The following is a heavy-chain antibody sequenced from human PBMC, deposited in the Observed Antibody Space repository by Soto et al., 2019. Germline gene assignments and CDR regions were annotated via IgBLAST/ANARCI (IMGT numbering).Heavy chain of an antibody. CDR3: AKNQWLATYYYYGMDV. Sequence: GGSLRLSCAASGFTFSIYGMHWVRHAPGKGLEWVAVISYDGSNKHYADSVKGRFTISRDNSKNTLYLQMNSLRAEDTAVYYCAKNQWLATYYYYGMDVWGQGTTVTVSS. D-gene: IGHD6-19*01. V-gene: IGHV3-30*18. J-gene: IGHJ6*02. CDR2: ISYDGSNK. CDR1: GFTFSIYG.